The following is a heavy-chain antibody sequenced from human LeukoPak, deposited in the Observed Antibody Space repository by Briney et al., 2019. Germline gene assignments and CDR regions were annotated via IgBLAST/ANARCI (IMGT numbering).Heavy chain of an antibody. J-gene: IGHJ5*02. D-gene: IGHD3-22*01. Sequence: SETLSLTCAVYGGSFSGYYWSWIRQPPGKGLEWIGEINHSGSTNYNPSLKSRVTISVDTSKNQSSLKLSSVTAADTAVYYCARGNYYYDSSGYYYGPGWFDPWGQGTLVTVSS. V-gene: IGHV4-34*01. CDR2: INHSGST. CDR1: GGSFSGYY. CDR3: ARGNYYYDSSGYYYGPGWFDP.